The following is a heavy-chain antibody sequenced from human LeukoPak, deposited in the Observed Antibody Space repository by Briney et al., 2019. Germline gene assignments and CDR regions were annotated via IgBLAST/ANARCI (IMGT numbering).Heavy chain of an antibody. Sequence: SVKVSCKASGGTFSSYAISWVRQAPGQGLEWMGGIIPIFGTASYAQKFQGRVTITTDESTSTAYMELSSLRSEDTAVYYCARDPYYDSSGYYYGGNWFDPWGQGTLVTVSS. CDR2: IIPIFGTA. CDR1: GGTFSSYA. CDR3: ARDPYYDSSGYYYGGNWFDP. J-gene: IGHJ5*02. D-gene: IGHD3-22*01. V-gene: IGHV1-69*05.